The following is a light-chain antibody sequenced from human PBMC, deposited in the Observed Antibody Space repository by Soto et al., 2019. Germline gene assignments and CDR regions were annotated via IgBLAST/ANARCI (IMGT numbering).Light chain of an antibody. CDR3: QQYNIWPLT. V-gene: IGKV3-15*01. Sequence: EIVMTQSPATLSVSPGERATLSCRASQSISNTLAWYQQKPGQAPRFLIYGASTRATGIPARFSGSGSGTDFTLTISSLQSEDFEVYYCQQYNIWPLTFGQGTKVEIK. CDR2: GAS. CDR1: QSISNT. J-gene: IGKJ1*01.